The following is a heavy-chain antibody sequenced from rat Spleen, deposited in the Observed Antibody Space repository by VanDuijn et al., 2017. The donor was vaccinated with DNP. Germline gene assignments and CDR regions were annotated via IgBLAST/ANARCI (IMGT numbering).Heavy chain of an antibody. CDR1: GFTFSDYY. V-gene: IGHV5-22*01. J-gene: IGHJ4*01. Sequence: EVQLVESGGGLVQPGRSLKLSCAASGFTFSDYYMAWVRQAPTKGLEWVAYISYDGGSTYYGDSVKGRFTISRDNAKSTLYLQMNSLSSEDMATYYCARHLSYYPYYYAMDAWGRGTSVTVSS. D-gene: IGHD1-12*01. CDR2: ISYDGGST. CDR3: ARHLSYYPYYYAMDA.